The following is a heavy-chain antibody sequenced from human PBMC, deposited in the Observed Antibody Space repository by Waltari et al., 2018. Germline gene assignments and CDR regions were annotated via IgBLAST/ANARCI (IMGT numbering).Heavy chain of an antibody. V-gene: IGHV1-2*06. CDR2: IDPNSGGT. J-gene: IGHJ3*02. D-gene: IGHD6-19*01. CDR3: ARDASTAVPEGDAFDI. Sequence: QVQLVQSGAEVKKPGASVKVSCTASGYTFSAYFMHWVRQAPGQGLEWMGRIDPNSGGTNYAQKVQGRVTMTRDMSISTIYMELRRLTFDDTALYYCARDASTAVPEGDAFDIWGQGTMVAVSA. CDR1: GYTFSAYF.